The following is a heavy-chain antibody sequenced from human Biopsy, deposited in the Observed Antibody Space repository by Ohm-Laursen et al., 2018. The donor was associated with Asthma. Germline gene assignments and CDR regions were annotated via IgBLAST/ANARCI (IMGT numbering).Heavy chain of an antibody. D-gene: IGHD7-27*01. Sequence: EASVKVSCKTSGYTFIGYHIHWVRQAPGQGLEWMGRINPNSGGTNYAQKFQGRVTMTSDTSISTAYMELSRLRSDDTALYYCARGQKSPGDRWFDPGARAPWSLSPQ. J-gene: IGHJ5*02. CDR1: GYTFIGYH. CDR2: INPNSGGT. V-gene: IGHV1-2*06. CDR3: ARGQKSPGDRWFDP.